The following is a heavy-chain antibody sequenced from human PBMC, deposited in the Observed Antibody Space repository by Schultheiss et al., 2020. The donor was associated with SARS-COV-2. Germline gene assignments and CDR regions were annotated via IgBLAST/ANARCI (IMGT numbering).Heavy chain of an antibody. V-gene: IGHV1-69*05. Sequence: SVKVSCKASGGTFSSYAISWVRQAPGQGLEWMGGIIPIFGTANYAQKFQERVTITRDMSTSTAYMELSSLRSEDTAVYYCAAGYSSGWYSNWGQGTLVTVSS. D-gene: IGHD6-19*01. CDR2: IIPIFGTA. CDR3: AAGYSSGWYSN. J-gene: IGHJ4*02. CDR1: GGTFSSYA.